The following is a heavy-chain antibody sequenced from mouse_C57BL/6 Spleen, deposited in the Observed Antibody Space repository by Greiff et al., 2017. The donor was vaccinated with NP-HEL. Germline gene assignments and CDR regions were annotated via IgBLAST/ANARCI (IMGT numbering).Heavy chain of an antibody. Sequence: QVQLQQSDAELVKPGASVKISCKASGYTFTDHTIHWMKQRPEQGLEWIGCIYPRDGSTKYNEKFKGKATLTADKSSSTAYMQLNSLTSEDSAVYFCAKRAYGSGYDWYFDVWGKGTTVTVSS. J-gene: IGHJ1*03. V-gene: IGHV1-78*01. CDR3: AKRAYGSGYDWYFDV. D-gene: IGHD1-1*01. CDR2: IYPRDGST. CDR1: GYTFTDHT.